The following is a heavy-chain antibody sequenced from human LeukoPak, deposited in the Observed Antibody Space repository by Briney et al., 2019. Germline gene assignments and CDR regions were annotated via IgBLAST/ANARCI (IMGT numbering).Heavy chain of an antibody. D-gene: IGHD2-15*01. V-gene: IGHV3-21*01. J-gene: IGHJ3*02. Sequence: GGSLRLSCAASGFTFISYWMHWVRQAPGKGLEWVSSVSSSSTYIFYADSVKGRFTISRDNAKNSLYLQMSSLRAEDTALYYCARGGIGGGAFDMWGQGTIVTVSS. CDR3: ARGGIGGGAFDM. CDR2: VSSSSTYI. CDR1: GFTFISYW.